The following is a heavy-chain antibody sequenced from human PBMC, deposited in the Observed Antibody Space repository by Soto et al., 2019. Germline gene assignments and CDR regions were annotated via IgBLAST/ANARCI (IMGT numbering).Heavy chain of an antibody. CDR3: ARHGYYDILTGYYYYYGMDV. CDR2: IYYSGST. J-gene: IGHJ6*02. Sequence: SETLSLTCTVSGGSISSYYWSWIRQPPGKGLEWIGYIYYSGSTNYNPSLKSRVTISVDTSKNQFSLKLSSVTAADTAVYYCARHGYYDILTGYYYYYGMDVWGQGTTVT. CDR1: GGSISSYY. D-gene: IGHD3-9*01. V-gene: IGHV4-59*08.